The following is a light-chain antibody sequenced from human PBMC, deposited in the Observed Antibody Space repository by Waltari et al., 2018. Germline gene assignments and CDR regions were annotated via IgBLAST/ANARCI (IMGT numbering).Light chain of an antibody. J-gene: IGLJ3*02. V-gene: IGLV1-44*01. Sequence: QSVLTQPPSVSGTPGQRVTISCSGSNSNIGGNSVNWYQQLPGKAPKLLIYTDNQGPSGVPDRFSASKSGTSASLAITGLQSEDEADYYCAVWDDSLGGVFGGGTKLTVL. CDR1: NSNIGGNS. CDR3: AVWDDSLGGV. CDR2: TDN.